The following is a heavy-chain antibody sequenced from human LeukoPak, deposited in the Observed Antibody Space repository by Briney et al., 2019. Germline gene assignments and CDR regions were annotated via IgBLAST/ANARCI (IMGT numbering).Heavy chain of an antibody. Sequence: EASVKVSCEASGGTFSSYAISWVRQAPGQGLEWMGRIIPILGIANYAQKFQGRVTITADKSTSTAYMELSSLRSEDTAVYYCARAEYYYGSEGAFDIWGQGTMVTVSS. CDR2: IIPILGIA. V-gene: IGHV1-69*04. J-gene: IGHJ3*02. CDR3: ARAEYYYGSEGAFDI. D-gene: IGHD3-10*01. CDR1: GGTFSSYA.